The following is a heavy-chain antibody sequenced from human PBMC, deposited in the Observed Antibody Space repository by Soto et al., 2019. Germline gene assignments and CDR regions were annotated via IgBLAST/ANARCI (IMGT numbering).Heavy chain of an antibody. Sequence: PGGSLRLSCAASGFTFSSYEMNWVRQAPGKGLEWVSYISSSGSTIYYADSVKGRFTISRDNAKNSLYLQMNSLRAEDTAAYYCARGNSGFLEWFYGMDVWGQGTTVTVSS. V-gene: IGHV3-48*03. CDR3: ARGNSGFLEWFYGMDV. D-gene: IGHD3-3*01. CDR2: ISSSGSTI. CDR1: GFTFSSYE. J-gene: IGHJ6*02.